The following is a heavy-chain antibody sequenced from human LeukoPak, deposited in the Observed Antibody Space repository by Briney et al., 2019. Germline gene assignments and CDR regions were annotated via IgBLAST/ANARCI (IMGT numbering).Heavy chain of an antibody. D-gene: IGHD2-8*02. CDR1: GGSFSGYY. CDR3: ARILAYGWGKQHNWFDP. V-gene: IGHV4-34*01. CDR2: INHSGST. J-gene: IGHJ5*02. Sequence: SETLSLTCAVYGGSFSGYYWSWIRQPPGKGLEGIGEINHSGSTNYNPSLTSRVTISVDTSKNQFSLKLSSVTAADTAVYYCARILAYGWGKQHNWFDPWGQGTLVTVSS.